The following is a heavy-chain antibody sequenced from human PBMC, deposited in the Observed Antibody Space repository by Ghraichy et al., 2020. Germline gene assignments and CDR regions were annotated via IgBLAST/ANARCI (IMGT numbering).Heavy chain of an antibody. CDR2: IKTDGSST. CDR1: GFTFSSHW. J-gene: IGHJ4*02. D-gene: IGHD2-15*01. V-gene: IGHV3-74*01. Sequence: GGSLRLSCGASGFTFSSHWMHWVRQAPGKGLVWVSRIKTDGSSTSYADSVKGRFTISRDNAKNTLYVQMNSLRAEDTAVYYCARGYCSGGSCSGLGYWGQGTLVTVSS. CDR3: ARGYCSGGSCSGLGY.